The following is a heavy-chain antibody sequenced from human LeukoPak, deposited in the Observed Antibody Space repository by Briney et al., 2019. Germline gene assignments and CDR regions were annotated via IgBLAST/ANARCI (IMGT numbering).Heavy chain of an antibody. J-gene: IGHJ6*03. D-gene: IGHD3-10*01. V-gene: IGHV4-34*01. Sequence: KPSETLSLTCAVYGGSFSGYYWSWIRQPPGKGLEWIGEINHSGSTNYNPSLKSRVTISVDTSKNQFSLKLSSVTAADTAVYYCARLENGGARMVRGVSVYMDVWGKGTTVTISS. CDR3: ARLENGGARMVRGVSVYMDV. CDR2: INHSGST. CDR1: GGSFSGYY.